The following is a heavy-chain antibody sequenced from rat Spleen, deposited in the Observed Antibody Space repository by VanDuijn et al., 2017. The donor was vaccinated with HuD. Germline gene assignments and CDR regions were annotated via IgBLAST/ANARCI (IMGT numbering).Heavy chain of an antibody. Sequence: QVQLKESGPGLVQPSQTLSLTCTVAGFSLTTNSVSWIRQPPGKGLEWMGVMWSNGGTDYNSAIKSRLSFSRETSKSQVFLKMNSLQTEDRGMYFCALMYTPDSYHYYVMDAWGQGASVTVSS. D-gene: IGHD1-6*01. CDR3: ALMYTPDSYHYYVMDA. CDR1: GFSLTTNS. J-gene: IGHJ4*01. V-gene: IGHV2-47*01. CDR2: MWSNGGT.